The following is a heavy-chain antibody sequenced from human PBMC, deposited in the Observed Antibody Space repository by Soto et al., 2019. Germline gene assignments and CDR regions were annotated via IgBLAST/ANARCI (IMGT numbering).Heavy chain of an antibody. J-gene: IGHJ4*02. V-gene: IGHV3-23*01. D-gene: IGHD3-3*01. CDR2: MSGSGDNA. CDR1: GFIFSNYG. Sequence: GGSLRLSCASSGFIFSNYGMIWVRQAPGKGLEWVSIMSGSGDNAYYADSVKGRFTISRDNSKNTLHLQMNSLRAEDTAIYYCAKKITVYAVDPADYWGQGTLVTVSS. CDR3: AKKITVYAVDPADY.